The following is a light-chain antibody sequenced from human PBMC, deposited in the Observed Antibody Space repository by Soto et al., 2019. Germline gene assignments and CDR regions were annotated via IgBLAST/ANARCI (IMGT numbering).Light chain of an antibody. CDR1: SSDVGGYNY. V-gene: IGLV2-14*01. Sequence: QSVLTQPASVSGSPGQSITISCTGTSSDVGGYNYVSWYQQHPGKAPKLMMYDVSNRPSGVSNRFSGSKSGNTASLTISGLQAEDEADYYCSSYTSSSTRGFGTGTKLTVL. CDR3: SSYTSSSTRG. CDR2: DVS. J-gene: IGLJ1*01.